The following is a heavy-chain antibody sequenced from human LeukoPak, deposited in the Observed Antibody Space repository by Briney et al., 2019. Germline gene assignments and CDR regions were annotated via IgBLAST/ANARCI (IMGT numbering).Heavy chain of an antibody. D-gene: IGHD3-10*01. J-gene: IGHJ6*03. CDR1: GYTFTSYG. CDR2: INPSGGST. CDR3: ARDKDYYGSGSYYTPYYMDV. V-gene: IGHV1-46*01. Sequence: GASVKVSCKASGYTFTSYGISWVRQAPGQGLEWMGIINPSGGSTSYAQKFQGRVTMTRDMSTSTVYMELSSLRSEDTAVYYCARDKDYYGSGSYYTPYYMDVWGKGTTVTVSS.